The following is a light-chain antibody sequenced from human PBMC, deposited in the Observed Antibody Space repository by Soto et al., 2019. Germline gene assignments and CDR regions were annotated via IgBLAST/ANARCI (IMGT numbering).Light chain of an antibody. CDR2: AAS. Sequence: AIRMTQSPSSFSASTGDRVTITCRASQGISSYLAWYQQKPGKAPKLLIYAASTLQSGVPSRFSGSGSGTDFTLTISCLQSEDFATYYCQQYYSYPLTFGEGPRWIS. V-gene: IGKV1-8*01. CDR3: QQYYSYPLT. CDR1: QGISSY. J-gene: IGKJ4*01.